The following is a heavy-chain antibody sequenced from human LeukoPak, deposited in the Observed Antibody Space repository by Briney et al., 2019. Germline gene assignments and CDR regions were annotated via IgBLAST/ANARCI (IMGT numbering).Heavy chain of an antibody. CDR3: ARGLSGSYYGDYFDF. CDR2: INHIGST. CDR1: GGSFSGYY. D-gene: IGHD1-26*01. Sequence: PSETLSLTCAVYGGSFSGYYWSWIRQPPGKGLEWVGEINHIGSTNYNASLKSRVTISVDMSKNQFSLTLTSVTAADTAVYYCARGLSGSYYGDYFDFWGQGTLVTVSS. J-gene: IGHJ4*02. V-gene: IGHV4-34*01.